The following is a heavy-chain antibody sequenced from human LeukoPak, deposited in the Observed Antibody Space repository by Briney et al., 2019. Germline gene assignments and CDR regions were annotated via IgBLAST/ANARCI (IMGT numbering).Heavy chain of an antibody. V-gene: IGHV5-51*01. J-gene: IGHJ3*01. D-gene: IGHD4/OR15-4a*01. Sequence: GESLKISCKGSGYTFTIYWIAWVRQMPGIGLEWMGIIYPDDSKTRYSPSFQGQVTMSADKSVTTAYLQWSSLKASDTAMYFCARLDGGANLLGDALDVWGQGTVVTVSS. CDR3: ARLDGGANLLGDALDV. CDR1: GYTFTIYW. CDR2: IYPDDSKT.